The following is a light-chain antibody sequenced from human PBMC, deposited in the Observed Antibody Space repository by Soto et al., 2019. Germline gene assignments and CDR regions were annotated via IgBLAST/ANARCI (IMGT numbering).Light chain of an antibody. J-gene: IGLJ1*01. CDR1: SSGVGSYSL. CDR3: CSYAGSSTPLI. Sequence: QSVLTQPASVSGSPGQSITISCTGTSSGVGSYSLVSWYQQHPGKAPKLMIYEVSKRPSGVSNRFSGSKSGNTASLTISGLQAEDEADYYCCSYAGSSTPLIFGTGTKVTVL. V-gene: IGLV2-23*02. CDR2: EVS.